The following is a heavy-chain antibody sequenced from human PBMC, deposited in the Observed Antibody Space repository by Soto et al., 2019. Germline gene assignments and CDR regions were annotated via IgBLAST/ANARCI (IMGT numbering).Heavy chain of an antibody. CDR3: AKDGGYDSYYYYYMDV. Sequence: DVQLVESGGGLVQPGRSLRLSCAASGFTFDDYAMHWVRQAPGKGLEWVSGISWNSGSIGYADSVKGRFTISRDNAKNSLYLQMNSLIAEDTALYYCAKDGGYDSYYYYYMDVWGKGTTVTVSS. V-gene: IGHV3-9*01. CDR2: ISWNSGSI. J-gene: IGHJ6*03. D-gene: IGHD5-12*01. CDR1: GFTFDDYA.